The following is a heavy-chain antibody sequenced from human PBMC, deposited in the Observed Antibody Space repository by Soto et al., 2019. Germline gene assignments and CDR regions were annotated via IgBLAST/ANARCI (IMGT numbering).Heavy chain of an antibody. D-gene: IGHD2-15*01. Sequence: SETLSLTCAVYGGSFSGYYWSWIRQPPGKGLEWIGEINHSGSTNYNPSLKSRVTISVDTSKNQFSLKLSFVTAADTAVYYCAKRGENSDIVVVVAATRDWWFDPWGQGTLVTVSS. V-gene: IGHV4-34*01. CDR1: GGSFSGYY. J-gene: IGHJ5*02. CDR2: INHSGST. CDR3: AKRGENSDIVVVVAATRDWWFDP.